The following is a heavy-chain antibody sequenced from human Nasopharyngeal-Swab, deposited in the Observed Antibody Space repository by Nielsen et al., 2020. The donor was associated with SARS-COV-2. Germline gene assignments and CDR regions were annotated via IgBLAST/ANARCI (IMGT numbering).Heavy chain of an antibody. CDR1: GFTFSSYS. D-gene: IGHD1-14*01. CDR2: ISSSSSYI. V-gene: IGHV3-21*01. CDR3: ASPDPDY. J-gene: IGHJ4*02. Sequence: GESLKISCAASGFTFSSYSMNWVRQAPGKRLEWVSSISSSSSYIYYADSVKGRFTISRDNAKNSLYLQMNSLRAEDTAVYYCASPDPDYWGQGTLVTVSS.